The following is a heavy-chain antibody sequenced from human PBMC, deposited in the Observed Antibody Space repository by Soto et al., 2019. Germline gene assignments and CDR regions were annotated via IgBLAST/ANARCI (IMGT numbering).Heavy chain of an antibody. CDR2: ISAYNGNT. J-gene: IGHJ6*04. CDR3: ARHGYFDWLARVRPPLSVDV. V-gene: IGHV1-18*01. D-gene: IGHD3-9*01. Sequence: QVQLVQCGAEVKKPGASVKVSCKASGYTFTSYGISWVRQAPGQGLEWMGWISAYNGNTNYAQKLQGRVTMTTDTSTSTAYMELRSLRSDDTAVYYCARHGYFDWLARVRPPLSVDVWGKGTTVTVSS. CDR1: GYTFTSYG.